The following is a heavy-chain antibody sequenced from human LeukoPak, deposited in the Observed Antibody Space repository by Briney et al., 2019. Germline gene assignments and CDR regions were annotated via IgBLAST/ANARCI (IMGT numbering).Heavy chain of an antibody. CDR2: INHSGGT. Sequence: SETLSLTCAVYGGSFSGYYWSWTRQSPGKGLEWIGEINHSGGTNYNPSLKSRVTISVDKSKNQFSLKLSSVTAADTAVYYCARYRGANGYYFDYWGQGTLVTVSS. V-gene: IGHV4-34*01. D-gene: IGHD3-10*01. CDR3: ARYRGANGYYFDY. J-gene: IGHJ4*02. CDR1: GGSFSGYY.